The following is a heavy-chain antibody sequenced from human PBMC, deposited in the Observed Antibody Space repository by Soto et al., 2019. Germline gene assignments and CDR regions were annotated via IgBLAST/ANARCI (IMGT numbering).Heavy chain of an antibody. V-gene: IGHV4-39*01. CDR3: ARLDPPRWEREHNYYYYGMDV. D-gene: IGHD1-26*01. Sequence: SETLSLTCTVSGGSISSSSYYWGWIRQPPGKGLEWIGSIYYSGSTYYNPSLKSRVTISVDTSKNQFSLKLSSVTAADTAVYYCARLDPPRWEREHNYYYYGMDVWGQGTTVTVSS. J-gene: IGHJ6*02. CDR1: GGSISSSSYY. CDR2: IYYSGST.